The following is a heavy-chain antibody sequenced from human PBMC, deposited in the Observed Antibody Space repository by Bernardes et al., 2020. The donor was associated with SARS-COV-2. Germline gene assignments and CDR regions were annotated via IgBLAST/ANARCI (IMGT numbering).Heavy chain of an antibody. D-gene: IGHD5-18*01. Sequence: GGSLRLSCAASGFTFTSYAMTWVRQAPGKGLEWVSAVTSSGGNAYYADSVQGRFTISRDNAKNSLYLQMNSLRAEDTAVYYCARDGTWIQLWLPSGRFDYWGQGTLVTVSS. CDR3: ARDGTWIQLWLPSGRFDY. CDR1: GFTFTSYA. J-gene: IGHJ4*02. CDR2: VTSSGGNA. V-gene: IGHV3-23*01.